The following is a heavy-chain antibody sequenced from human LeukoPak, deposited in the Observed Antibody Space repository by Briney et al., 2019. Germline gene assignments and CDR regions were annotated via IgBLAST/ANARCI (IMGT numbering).Heavy chain of an antibody. CDR2: IFWDDDD. CDR1: GFSLSTSGVG. J-gene: IGHJ4*02. Sequence: SGPTLVKPTQTLTLTCTFSGFSLSTSGVGVDWIRQPPGXXXEWLAVIFWDDDDRYIPSLKSRLTLTKDTSKNQVVLTMTKMDPVDTATYYCAHRPGWRDYFDYWGQGTLVTASS. D-gene: IGHD3-3*01. V-gene: IGHV2-5*02. CDR3: AHRPGWRDYFDY.